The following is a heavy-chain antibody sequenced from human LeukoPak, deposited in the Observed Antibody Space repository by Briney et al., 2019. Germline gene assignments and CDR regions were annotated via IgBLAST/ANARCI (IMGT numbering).Heavy chain of an antibody. Sequence: ASVKVSCKASGYTFTSYGISWVRQAPGQGLEWMGWISAYNGNTNYAQKFQGRVTITADESTSTAYMELSSLRSEDTAVYYCARLTYGDYVEGFDYWGQGTLVTVSS. V-gene: IGHV1-18*01. CDR2: ISAYNGNT. CDR3: ARLTYGDYVEGFDY. CDR1: GYTFTSYG. J-gene: IGHJ4*02. D-gene: IGHD4-17*01.